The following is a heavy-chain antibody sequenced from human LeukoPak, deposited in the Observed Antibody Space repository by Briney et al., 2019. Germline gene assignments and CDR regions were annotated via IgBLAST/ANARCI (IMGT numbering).Heavy chain of an antibody. CDR2: INHSGST. D-gene: IGHD5-24*01. CDR3: ARNGYLHSLDI. V-gene: IGHV4-34*01. Sequence: SETLSLTCAVYGGSFSGYYWSWLRQPPGKGLEWIGEINHSGSTNYNPSLKSRVTISVDTSKNQFSLKLSSVTAADTAVYYCARNGYLHSLDIWGQGTMVTVSS. CDR1: GGSFSGYY. J-gene: IGHJ3*02.